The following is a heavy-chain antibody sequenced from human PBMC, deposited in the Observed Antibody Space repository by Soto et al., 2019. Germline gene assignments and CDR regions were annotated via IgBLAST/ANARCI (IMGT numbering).Heavy chain of an antibody. CDR2: ISAYNGNT. D-gene: IGHD6-19*01. CDR3: ARDQGSSGWYRGAFDI. V-gene: IGHV1-18*01. J-gene: IGHJ3*02. Sequence: ASEKVSCKASGYTFTSYGISWVRQAPRQGHEWMGWISAYNGNTNYAQKLQGRVTMTTDTSTSTAYMELRSLRSDDTAVYFCARDQGSSGWYRGAFDIWGQGTTVTVSS. CDR1: GYTFTSYG.